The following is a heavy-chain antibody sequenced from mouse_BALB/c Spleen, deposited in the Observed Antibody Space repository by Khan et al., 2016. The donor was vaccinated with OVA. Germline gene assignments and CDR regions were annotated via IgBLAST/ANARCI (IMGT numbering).Heavy chain of an antibody. CDR3: TRRNWDVAWFAY. Sequence: DVQLQESGTVLARPGASVKMSCKASGYTFTRSWMHWVKQRPGQGLEWIGAIYPGNSDTNYNEKFKGKAKLTAVTSTSTAYMELSSLTNEDSAVYDCTRRNWDVAWFAYWGQGTLVTVSA. D-gene: IGHD4-1*01. CDR2: IYPGNSDT. J-gene: IGHJ3*01. CDR1: GYTFTRSW. V-gene: IGHV1-5*01.